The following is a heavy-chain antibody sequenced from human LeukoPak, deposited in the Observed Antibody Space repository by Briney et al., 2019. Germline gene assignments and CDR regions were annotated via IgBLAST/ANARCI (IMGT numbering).Heavy chain of an antibody. CDR3: ARGSTYYDFWSGYYTFCYFDY. CDR2: INHSGST. D-gene: IGHD3-3*01. V-gene: IGHV4-34*01. CDR1: GGSFSGYY. J-gene: IGHJ4*02. Sequence: SETLSLTCAVYGGSFSGYYWSWIRQPPGKGLEWIGEINHSGSTNYNPSLKSRVTISVDTSKNQFSLKLSSVTAADTAVYYCARGSTYYDFWSGYYTFCYFDYWGQGALVTVSS.